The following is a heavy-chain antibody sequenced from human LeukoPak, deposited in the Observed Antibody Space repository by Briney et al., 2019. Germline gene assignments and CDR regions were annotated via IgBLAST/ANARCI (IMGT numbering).Heavy chain of an antibody. V-gene: IGHV3-30*18. D-gene: IGHD3-10*01. Sequence: GGPLRLSCAASGFTFSSYGMNWVRQAPGKGLEWVAVISNDGNNKYYADSVKGRFTISRDNSKNTLYLQMNSLRAEDAAVYYCAKDGYYGSGTYPDYWGQGTLVTVSS. CDR3: AKDGYYGSGTYPDY. CDR2: ISNDGNNK. J-gene: IGHJ4*02. CDR1: GFTFSSYG.